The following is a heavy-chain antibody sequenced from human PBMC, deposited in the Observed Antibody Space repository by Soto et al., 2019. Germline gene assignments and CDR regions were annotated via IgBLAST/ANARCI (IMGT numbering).Heavy chain of an antibody. Sequence: ASVKVSCKASGYTFTSYGISWVRQAPGQGLEWMGWISAYNGNTNYAQKLQGRVTMTTDTSTSTAYMELRSLRHGDTAVYFCARSDASTSYPLDLWGPGTLVTVSS. J-gene: IGHJ5*02. CDR3: ARSDASTSYPLDL. V-gene: IGHV1-18*04. D-gene: IGHD2-2*01. CDR1: GYTFTSYG. CDR2: ISAYNGNT.